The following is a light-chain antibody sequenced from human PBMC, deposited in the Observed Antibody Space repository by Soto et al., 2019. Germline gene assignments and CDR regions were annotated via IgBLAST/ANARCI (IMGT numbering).Light chain of an antibody. CDR1: QSVASNF. CDR2: GVS. J-gene: IGKJ1*01. V-gene: IGKV3-20*01. Sequence: EIVLTQSPGTLSLSPGEGATLSCRASQSVASNFLAWYQQKPGPAPRLLIYGVSSRATGIPDRFSGSGSGTDFTLTISRLEPEDFAVYYCQQYGTSPQTFGQGTKVEIK. CDR3: QQYGTSPQT.